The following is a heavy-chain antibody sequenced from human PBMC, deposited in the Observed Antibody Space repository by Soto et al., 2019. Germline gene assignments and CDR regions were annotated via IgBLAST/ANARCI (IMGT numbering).Heavy chain of an antibody. J-gene: IGHJ6*02. Sequence: SVKVSCKASGGTFSSYAISWVRQAPGQGLEWMGGIIPIFGTANYAQKFQGRVTITADESTSTAYMELSSLRSEGTAVYYCAREREMATFYYYYYGMDVWGQGTTVTVSS. CDR1: GGTFSSYA. CDR3: AREREMATFYYYYYGMDV. V-gene: IGHV1-69*13. D-gene: IGHD5-12*01. CDR2: IIPIFGTA.